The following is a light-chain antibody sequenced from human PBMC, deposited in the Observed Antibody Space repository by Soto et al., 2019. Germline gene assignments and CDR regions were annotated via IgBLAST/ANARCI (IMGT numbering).Light chain of an antibody. Sequence: QSALTQPASVSGSPGQSFTITCTGTRSDVGSYNLVSWYQQHPGKAPKLMIYEGSKRPSGVSKRFSGSKSGNTASLTISGLQAEDEADYYCCSYAGSSTLWVFGGRTKLTVL. V-gene: IGLV2-23*01. CDR2: EGS. CDR3: CSYAGSSTLWV. CDR1: RSDVGSYNL. J-gene: IGLJ3*02.